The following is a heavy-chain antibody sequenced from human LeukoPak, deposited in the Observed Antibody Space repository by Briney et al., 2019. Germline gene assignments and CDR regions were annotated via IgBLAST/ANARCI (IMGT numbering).Heavy chain of an antibody. CDR3: ARNNNWNDNHMDV. CDR2: INSDGSST. J-gene: IGHJ6*03. D-gene: IGHD1-1*01. Sequence: ETLSLTCAVYGGSFSGYYWSWIRQPPGKGLVWVSRINSDGSSTSYADSVKGRFTISRDNAKNSLYLQMNSLRAEDTAVYYCARNNNWNDNHMDVWGKGTTVTISS. V-gene: IGHV3-74*01. CDR1: GGSFSGYY.